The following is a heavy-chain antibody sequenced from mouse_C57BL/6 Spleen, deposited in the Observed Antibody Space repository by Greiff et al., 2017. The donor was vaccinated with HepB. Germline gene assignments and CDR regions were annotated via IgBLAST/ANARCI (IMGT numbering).Heavy chain of an antibody. Sequence: QVQLQQPGAELVKPGASVKLSCKASGYTFTSYWMHWVKPRPGQGLEWIGMIHPNSGSTNYNEKFKSKATLTVDKSSSTAYMQLSSLTSEDSAVYYCARDYYGSSYGWYFDVWGTGTTVTVSS. V-gene: IGHV1-64*01. CDR3: ARDYYGSSYGWYFDV. CDR2: IHPNSGST. D-gene: IGHD1-1*01. CDR1: GYTFTSYW. J-gene: IGHJ1*03.